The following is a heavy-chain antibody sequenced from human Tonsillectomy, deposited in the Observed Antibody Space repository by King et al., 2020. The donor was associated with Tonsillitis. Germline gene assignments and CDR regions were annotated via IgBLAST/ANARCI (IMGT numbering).Heavy chain of an antibody. J-gene: IGHJ4*02. Sequence: QLQESGPGLVKPSETLSLTCTVSGGSISRYYWSWTRQPPGKGPEWIGYIYYSGSTNYNPSLKSRLTISVDTSKNQFSLKLSSVTAADTAVYYCARDSAVLTGDAYFDYWGQGTLVTVSS. CDR1: GGSISRYY. CDR3: ARDSAVLTGDAYFDY. D-gene: IGHD3-9*01. CDR2: IYYSGST. V-gene: IGHV4-59*01.